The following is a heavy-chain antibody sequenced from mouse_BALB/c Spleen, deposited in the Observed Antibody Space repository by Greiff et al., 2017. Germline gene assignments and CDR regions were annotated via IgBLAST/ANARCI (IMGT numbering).Heavy chain of an antibody. CDR3: TRSHKEAGWFAY. CDR1: GYTFTSYW. D-gene: IGHD6-1*01. Sequence: QVQLQQPGAELVRPGASVKLSCKASGYTFTSYWINWVKQRPGQGLEWIGNIYPSDSYTNYNQKFKDKATLTVDKSSSTAYMQLSSPTSEDSAVYYCTRSHKEAGWFAYWGQGTLVTVSA. CDR2: IYPSDSYT. J-gene: IGHJ3*01. V-gene: IGHV1-69*02.